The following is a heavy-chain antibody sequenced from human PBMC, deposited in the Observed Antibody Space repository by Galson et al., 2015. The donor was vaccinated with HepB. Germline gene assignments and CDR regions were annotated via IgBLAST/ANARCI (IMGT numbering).Heavy chain of an antibody. CDR3: AKGSGYGDSFGYFQE. Sequence: SLRLSCAASGFTFRSYAMSWVRQAPGKGLEWVSAISGTGFGTYYADSVKGHFTISRDNSKNTLYLQMNSLRAEDTALYYCAKGSGYGDSFGYFQEWGQGTLVTVSS. D-gene: IGHD4-17*01. J-gene: IGHJ1*01. CDR2: ISGTGFGT. CDR1: GFTFRSYA. V-gene: IGHV3-23*01.